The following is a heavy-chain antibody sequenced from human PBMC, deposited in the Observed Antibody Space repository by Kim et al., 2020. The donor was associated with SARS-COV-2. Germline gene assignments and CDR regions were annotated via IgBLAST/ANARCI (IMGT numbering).Heavy chain of an antibody. CDR1: GGSISSYY. D-gene: IGHD5-12*01. Sequence: SETLSLTCTVSGGSISSYYWSWIRQPPGKGLEWIGYISYSGSTNYNPSLKSRVTISVDTSNNQCTLKLSSVTAADTAVYYCASTSRDGYNYGYFDYWGQGTLVTVSS. CDR3: ASTSRDGYNYGYFDY. V-gene: IGHV4-59*12. CDR2: ISYSGST. J-gene: IGHJ4*02.